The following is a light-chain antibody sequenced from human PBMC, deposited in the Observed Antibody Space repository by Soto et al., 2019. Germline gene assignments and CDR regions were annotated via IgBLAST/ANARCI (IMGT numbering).Light chain of an antibody. J-gene: IGKJ1*01. V-gene: IGKV4-1*01. CDR3: QQYDTTPLT. CDR1: QSVLYSSNNKNY. Sequence: DIVMTESPDSLAVSLGERATINCKSGQSVLYSSNNKNYLAWYQQKPGQAPRLLIYWASTRESVVPDRFSGSGSGTDFTLTFTSLQAEDGAVYYCQQYDTTPLTFCQGTKGEIK. CDR2: WAS.